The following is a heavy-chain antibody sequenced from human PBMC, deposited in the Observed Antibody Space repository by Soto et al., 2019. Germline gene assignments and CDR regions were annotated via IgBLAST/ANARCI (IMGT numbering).Heavy chain of an antibody. J-gene: IGHJ3*02. D-gene: IGHD3-22*01. CDR3: ARHLLLYYYDSSGYYLRDAFDI. CDR2: IYHSGST. CDR1: GGSISSSNW. Sequence: PSETLSLTCAVSGGSISSSNWWSWVRQPPGKGLEWIGEIYHSGSTYYNPSLKSRVTISVDTSKNQFSLKLSSVTAADTAVYYCARHLLLYYYDSSGYYLRDAFDIWGQGTMVTVSS. V-gene: IGHV4-4*02.